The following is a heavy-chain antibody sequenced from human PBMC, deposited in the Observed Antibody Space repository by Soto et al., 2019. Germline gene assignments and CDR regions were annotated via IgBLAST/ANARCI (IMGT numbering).Heavy chain of an antibody. Sequence: GGSLRLSCAATGFTFSDFAMSWVRQAPGKGLEWVSRIYGGGNGPHYADSVKGRVTISRDNSKNTLYLQMNSLRAEDTAVYYCAKMEGMDPWAYSFDYRGQGTLVTVSS. CDR3: AKMEGMDPWAYSFDY. D-gene: IGHD2-2*03. CDR2: IYGGGNGP. CDR1: GFTFSDFA. J-gene: IGHJ4*02. V-gene: IGHV3-23*01.